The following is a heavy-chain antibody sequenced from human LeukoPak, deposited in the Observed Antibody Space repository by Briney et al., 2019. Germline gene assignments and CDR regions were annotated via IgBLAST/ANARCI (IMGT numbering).Heavy chain of an antibody. CDR2: IKSKSEGETT. J-gene: IGHJ4*02. Sequence: GGSLRLSCAASGFTFNNAWISWVRQAPGQGLEWVGRIKSKSEGETTDYAISVKGRFTISRDDSRNTLYLQMNSLRAEDTAVYFCAKYSGSYYYPPNWDSWGQGTLVTVSS. CDR3: AKYSGSYYYPPNWDS. D-gene: IGHD1-26*01. V-gene: IGHV3-15*01. CDR1: GFTFNNAW.